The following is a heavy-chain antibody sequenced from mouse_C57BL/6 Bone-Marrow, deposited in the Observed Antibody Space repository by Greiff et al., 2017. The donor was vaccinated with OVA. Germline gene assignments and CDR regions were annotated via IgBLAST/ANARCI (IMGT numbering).Heavy chain of an antibody. CDR1: GFTFSGYA. CDR2: ISAGGSYT. V-gene: IGHV5-4*01. J-gene: IGHJ2*01. CDR3: ARGGITGPHY. Sequence: EVQRVESGGDLVKPGGSLKLSCAASGFTFSGYAMSWVRQTPEKRLEWVATISAGGSYTYHPDNVKGRFTISRDKAKNNLYLQMSHLKSEDTAMYDCARGGITGPHYWGQGTTLTVSS. D-gene: IGHD1-1*01.